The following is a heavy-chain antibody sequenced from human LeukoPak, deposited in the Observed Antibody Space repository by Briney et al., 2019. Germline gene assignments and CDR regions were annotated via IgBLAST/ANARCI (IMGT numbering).Heavy chain of an antibody. J-gene: IGHJ4*02. CDR3: ARDSGVWGSYRYSDY. V-gene: IGHV1-2*02. CDR2: INPNSGGT. CDR1: GYTFTGYY. Sequence: ASVKVSCKSSGYTFTGYYMRWVRQAPGQGLEWMGWINPNSGGTYYAQKFQGRVTMTRDTSISTAYMELSRLRSDDTAVYYCARDSGVWGSYRYSDYWGQGTLVTVSS. D-gene: IGHD3-16*02.